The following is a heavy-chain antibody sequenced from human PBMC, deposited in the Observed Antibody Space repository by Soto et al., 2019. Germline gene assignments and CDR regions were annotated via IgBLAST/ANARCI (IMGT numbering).Heavy chain of an antibody. Sequence: PSETLSLTCTVSGGSISSGDYYWSRIRQPPGKGLEWIGYIYYGGSTYYNPSLKSRVTISVDTSKNQFSLKLSSVTAADTAVYYCARGGTQNIVATILNWFDPWRQGTLVTVSS. J-gene: IGHJ5*02. CDR2: IYYGGST. V-gene: IGHV4-30-4*01. CDR1: GGSISSGDYY. CDR3: ARGGTQNIVATILNWFDP. D-gene: IGHD5-12*01.